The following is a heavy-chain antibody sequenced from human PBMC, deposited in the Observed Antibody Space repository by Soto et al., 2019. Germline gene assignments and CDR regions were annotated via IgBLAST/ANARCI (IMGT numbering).Heavy chain of an antibody. D-gene: IGHD5-12*01. CDR3: AREHSGYDAAYYYYGMDV. CDR1: GFTFSSYA. J-gene: IGHJ6*02. V-gene: IGHV3-30-3*01. CDR2: ISYDGSNK. Sequence: GGSLRLSCAASGFTFSSYAMHWVRQAPGKGLEWVAVISYDGSNKYYADSVKGRFTISRDNSKNTLYLQMNSLRAEDTAVYYCAREHSGYDAAYYYYGMDVWGQGTTVTVSS.